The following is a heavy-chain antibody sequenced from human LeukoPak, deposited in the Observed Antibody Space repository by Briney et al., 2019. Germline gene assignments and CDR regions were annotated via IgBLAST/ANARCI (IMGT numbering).Heavy chain of an antibody. J-gene: IGHJ4*02. Sequence: GASVKVSCKASGGTFSSYAISWVRQAPGQGLEWMGGIIPIFGTANYAQKFQGRVTITADKSTSTAYMELSSLRSEDTAVYYCARWGYGGHHYFDYWGQGTLVTVSS. CDR2: IIPIFGTA. CDR1: GGTFSSYA. D-gene: IGHD4-23*01. V-gene: IGHV1-69*06. CDR3: ARWGYGGHHYFDY.